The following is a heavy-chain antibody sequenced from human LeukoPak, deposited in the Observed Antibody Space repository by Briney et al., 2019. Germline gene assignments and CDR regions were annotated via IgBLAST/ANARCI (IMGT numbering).Heavy chain of an antibody. Sequence: PGGSLRLSCAASGFTFDDYAMHWVRQAPGKGLEWVSGISWNSGSIVYTASVRGRFTISRDNAKNSSYLQMNNLRPEDTALYYCATGNDILTSFYEWGLGTLVTVSS. J-gene: IGHJ4*02. CDR2: ISWNSGSI. D-gene: IGHD3-9*01. CDR1: GFTFDDYA. V-gene: IGHV3-9*01. CDR3: ATGNDILTSFYE.